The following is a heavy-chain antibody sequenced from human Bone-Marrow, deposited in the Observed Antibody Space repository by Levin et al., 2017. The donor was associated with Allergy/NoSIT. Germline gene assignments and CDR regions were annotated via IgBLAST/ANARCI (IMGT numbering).Heavy chain of an antibody. CDR3: ARLPESWFDP. J-gene: IGHJ5*02. Sequence: ASETLSLTCAVYGGSFSTYYWSWIRQPPGKGLEWIGEINHSGSTKYNPSLKSRITISLDTSKNQFSLNLSSVTAADTAVYYCARLPESWFDPWGQGTLVTVSS. CDR2: INHSGST. V-gene: IGHV4-34*01. CDR1: GGSFSTYY.